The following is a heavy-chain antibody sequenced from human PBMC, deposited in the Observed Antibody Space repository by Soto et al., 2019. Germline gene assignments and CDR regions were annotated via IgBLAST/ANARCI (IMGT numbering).Heavy chain of an antibody. CDR2: ISNSGRTI. J-gene: IGHJ4*02. CDR3: AASGYGSGYFDD. Sequence: GGSLRLSCASSGFSFSDYYMNWIRQAPGKGLEWVSYISNSGRTIYYADSVKGRFTISRDNAKNSLYLQMNSLRAEDTAVYYWAASGYGSGYFDDWGQGALVTVSS. CDR1: GFSFSDYY. D-gene: IGHD5-12*01. V-gene: IGHV3-11*01.